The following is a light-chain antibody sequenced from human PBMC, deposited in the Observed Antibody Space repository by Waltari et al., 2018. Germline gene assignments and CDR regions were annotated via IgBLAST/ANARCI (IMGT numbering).Light chain of an antibody. V-gene: IGLV3-10*01. CDR3: YSTDSSVNHRV. CDR2: EDS. Sequence: SYELTQPPSVSVFPGQTARITCSGDALPKKYAFWFQQKSGQAPVVVISEDSERPPGIPERFSASTSGTVATLTISGAQVEDEADYYCYSTDSSVNHRVFGGGTKLTVL. J-gene: IGLJ2*01. CDR1: ALPKKY.